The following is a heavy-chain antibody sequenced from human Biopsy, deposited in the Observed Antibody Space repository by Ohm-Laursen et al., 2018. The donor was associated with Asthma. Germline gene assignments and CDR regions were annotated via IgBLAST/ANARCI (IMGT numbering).Heavy chain of an antibody. CDR2: TNERGVT. Sequence: PGTLSLTCDVYPGSFSGFFWTWIRPSPGKGLEWIGETNERGVTNNNPSLKSRVIISIDTYWNRVSLKLTSVTAADTAVYYCARGPELDVWGQGTTVTVSS. CDR1: PGSFSGFF. V-gene: IGHV4-34*01. J-gene: IGHJ6*02. CDR3: ARGPELDV.